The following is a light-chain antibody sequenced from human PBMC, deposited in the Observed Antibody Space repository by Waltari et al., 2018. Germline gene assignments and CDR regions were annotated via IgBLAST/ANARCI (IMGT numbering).Light chain of an antibody. CDR2: AAS. V-gene: IGKV1-39*01. J-gene: IGKJ2*01. CDR3: QQSYSTPYT. CDR1: QSISSY. Sequence: DIQMTQSPSSLSASVGDRVTITCRASQSISSYLNWDQQKPGKAPKLLIYAASSLQSGVPSSFSGSGSGTDFTLTISSLQPEDFATYYCQQSYSTPYTFGQGTKLEIK.